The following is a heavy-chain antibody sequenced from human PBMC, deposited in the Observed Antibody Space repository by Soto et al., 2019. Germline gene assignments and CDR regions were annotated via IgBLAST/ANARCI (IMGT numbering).Heavy chain of an antibody. Sequence: EVQLVESGGGLVQPGRSLRLSCAASGFTFDDFAMHWVWQAPGKGLEWVSGISWNSGSIGYADSVKGRFTISRDNAKNSLYLQMSSLRAEDTALYYCAKDGRIIAAADYFFDYWGQGTLVAVSS. J-gene: IGHJ4*02. CDR1: GFTFDDFA. V-gene: IGHV3-9*01. D-gene: IGHD6-13*01. CDR3: AKDGRIIAAADYFFDY. CDR2: ISWNSGSI.